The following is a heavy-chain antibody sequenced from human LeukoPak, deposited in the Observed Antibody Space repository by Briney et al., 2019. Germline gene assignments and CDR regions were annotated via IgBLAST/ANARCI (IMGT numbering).Heavy chain of an antibody. Sequence: ASVKVSCKASGYTFTSYAMHWVRQAPGQRLEWMGWINAGNGNTKYSQKFQGRVTITRDTSASTAYMELSSLRSEDTAVYYCARDGCSSTSCYKDYYYYYGMDVWGQGTTVTVSS. D-gene: IGHD2-2*02. CDR2: INAGNGNT. V-gene: IGHV1-3*01. CDR1: GYTFTSYA. J-gene: IGHJ6*02. CDR3: ARDGCSSTSCYKDYYYYYGMDV.